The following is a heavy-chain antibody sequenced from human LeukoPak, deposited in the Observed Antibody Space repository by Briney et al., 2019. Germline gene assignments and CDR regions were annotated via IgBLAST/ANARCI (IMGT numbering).Heavy chain of an antibody. J-gene: IGHJ5*02. CDR3: AREPPYATPQTNWFDP. CDR2: IGSGGDT. Sequence: GGSLRLSCAASGFTFSSYAMTWVRQSPGKGLEWVSVIGSGGDTYYSDSVQGRFTISRDNSKNTLYLQMNSLRDEDTAVYYCAREPPYATPQTNWFDPWGQGTLVTVSS. D-gene: IGHD2-15*01. V-gene: IGHV3-23*01. CDR1: GFTFSSYA.